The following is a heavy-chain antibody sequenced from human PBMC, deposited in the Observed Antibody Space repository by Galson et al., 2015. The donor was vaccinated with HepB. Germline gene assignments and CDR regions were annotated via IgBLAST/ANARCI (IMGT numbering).Heavy chain of an antibody. V-gene: IGHV3-74*01. Sequence: SLRLSCAASGFTFSSNWMHWVRQAPGKGLVWVSRINSDGSSTSYADSVKGRFTISRDNAKNTLYLQMNSLRAEDTAVYYCARGLDCSGGSCYGYYYYGMDVWGQGTTVTVSS. D-gene: IGHD2-15*01. CDR1: GFTFSSNW. CDR3: ARGLDCSGGSCYGYYYYGMDV. J-gene: IGHJ6*02. CDR2: INSDGSST.